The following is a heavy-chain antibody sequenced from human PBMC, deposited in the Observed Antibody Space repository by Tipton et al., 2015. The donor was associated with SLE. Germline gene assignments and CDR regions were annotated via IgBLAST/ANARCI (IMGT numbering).Heavy chain of an antibody. Sequence: TLSLTCAVYGGSFSGYYWSWIRQPPGKGLEWIGEINHSGSTNYNPSLKSRVTISVDTSKNLFSLKLSSVTAADTAVYYCARRQEQLVRGYFDYWGQGTLVTVSS. CDR1: GGSFSGYY. V-gene: IGHV4-34*01. CDR3: ARRQEQLVRGYFDY. CDR2: INHSGST. D-gene: IGHD6-6*01. J-gene: IGHJ4*02.